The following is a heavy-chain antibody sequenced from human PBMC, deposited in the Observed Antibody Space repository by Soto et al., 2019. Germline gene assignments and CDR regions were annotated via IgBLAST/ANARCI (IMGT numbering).Heavy chain of an antibody. Sequence: QVQLVQSGAEVKKPGASVKVSCKASGYTFISYGISWVRQAPGQGLEWMGWINAFNGNTNYAQKLQGRVTMTRDTSTSTPYMELRSLSSGDTVVYYCARAPVAGTYVDYWGQGTLVTVSS. CDR3: ARAPVAGTYVDY. CDR1: GYTFISYG. CDR2: INAFNGNT. D-gene: IGHD6-19*01. V-gene: IGHV1-18*01. J-gene: IGHJ4*02.